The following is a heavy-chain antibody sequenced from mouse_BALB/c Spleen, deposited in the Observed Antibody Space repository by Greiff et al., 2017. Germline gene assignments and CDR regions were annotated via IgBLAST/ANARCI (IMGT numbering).Heavy chain of an antibody. D-gene: IGHD3-3*01. J-gene: IGHJ4*01. CDR1: GFTFSSYA. V-gene: IGHV5-9-4*01. Sequence: EVQLVESGGGLVKPGGSLKLSCAASGFTFSSYAMSWVRQSPEKRLEWVAEISSGGSYTYYPDTVTGRFTISRDNAKNTLYLEMSSLRSEDTAMYYCARDSGTGDAMDYWGQGTSVTVSS. CDR3: ARDSGTGDAMDY. CDR2: ISSGGSYT.